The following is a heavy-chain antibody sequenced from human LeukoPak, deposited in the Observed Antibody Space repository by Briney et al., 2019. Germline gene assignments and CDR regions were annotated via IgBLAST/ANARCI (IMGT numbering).Heavy chain of an antibody. D-gene: IGHD6-13*01. CDR3: ARVSWGSSSWYGDY. Sequence: GASVKVSCKASGYTFTGYYMHWVRQAPGQGLEWMGWINPNSGGTNYAQKFQGRVTMTRDTSISTAYMEPSRLRSDDTAVYYCARVSWGSSSWYGDYWGQGTLVTVSS. CDR2: INPNSGGT. J-gene: IGHJ4*02. CDR1: GYTFTGYY. V-gene: IGHV1-2*02.